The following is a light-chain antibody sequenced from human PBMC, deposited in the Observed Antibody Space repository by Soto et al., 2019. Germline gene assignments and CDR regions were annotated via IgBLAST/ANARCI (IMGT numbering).Light chain of an antibody. CDR3: QQYNKWPAEIT. J-gene: IGKJ5*01. CDR2: GAS. Sequence: ETVMTQSPATLSVSPGERATLSCRASQSVRTKLAWYQQKPGRAPRLLIYGASSRATGIPARFSGSGSGTEFTLTISSLQSEDSGVYYCQQYNKWPAEITFGQGTRLEIK. CDR1: QSVRTK. V-gene: IGKV3D-15*01.